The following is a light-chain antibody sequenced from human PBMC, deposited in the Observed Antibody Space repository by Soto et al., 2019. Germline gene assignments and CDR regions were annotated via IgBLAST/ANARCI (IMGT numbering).Light chain of an antibody. CDR3: QQYGSSPLT. CDR2: GAS. Sequence: EIVLTQSPGTLSLSPGERATLSCRASQSVSGSLLAWYQQKPGQAPRLLIYGASSRATGIPDRFSGSGSGTDFTLTISRLEPEDFAVYSCQQYGSSPLTFGGGTKVEIK. J-gene: IGKJ4*01. CDR1: QSVSGSL. V-gene: IGKV3-20*01.